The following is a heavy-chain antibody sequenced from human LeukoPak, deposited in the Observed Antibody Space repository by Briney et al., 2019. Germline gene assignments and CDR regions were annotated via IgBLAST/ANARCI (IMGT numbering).Heavy chain of an antibody. Sequence: ASVKVSCKASGGTFSSYAISWVRQAPGQGLEWMGGIIPVFGTANYAQKFQGRVTITADKSTSTAYMELSSLRSEDTAVYYCARSDTYYYDSSGYFDYWGQGTLVTVPS. J-gene: IGHJ4*02. CDR3: ARSDTYYYDSSGYFDY. V-gene: IGHV1-69*06. D-gene: IGHD3-22*01. CDR1: GGTFSSYA. CDR2: IIPVFGTA.